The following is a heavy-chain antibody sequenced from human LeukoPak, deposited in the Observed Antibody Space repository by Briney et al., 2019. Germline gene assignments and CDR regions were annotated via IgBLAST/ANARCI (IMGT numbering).Heavy chain of an antibody. CDR3: AKDRVAVTTVFDY. CDR2: ISGSGGST. D-gene: IGHD4-17*01. Sequence: GGSLRLSCAASGFTFSSYAMSWVRQAPGKGLEGVSAISGSGGSTYYADSVKGRFTISRDNSKNTLYLQMNSFRAEDTAVYYCAKDRVAVTTVFDYWGQGTLVTVSS. J-gene: IGHJ4*02. V-gene: IGHV3-23*01. CDR1: GFTFSSYA.